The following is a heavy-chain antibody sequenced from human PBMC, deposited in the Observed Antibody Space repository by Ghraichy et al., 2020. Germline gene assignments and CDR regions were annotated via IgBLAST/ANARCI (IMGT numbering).Heavy chain of an antibody. CDR2: IHHSGNT. D-gene: IGHD1-20*01. CDR3: ARVLLTGTTPPRGYFDL. Sequence: GSLRLSCNVSDGSISSYYWSWIRQSPGKGLEWIGYIHHSGNTNQNPSLKTRVTMSVDTSKNQFSLRLSSVTAADTAVYYCARVLLTGTTPPRGYFDLWGQGALVTVSS. J-gene: IGHJ4*02. V-gene: IGHV4-59*01. CDR1: DGSISSYY.